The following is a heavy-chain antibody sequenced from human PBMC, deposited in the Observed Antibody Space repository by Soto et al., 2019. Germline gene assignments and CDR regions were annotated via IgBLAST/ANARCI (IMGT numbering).Heavy chain of an antibody. CDR3: AKDKGSSWYPDY. D-gene: IGHD6-13*01. Sequence: GGSLRLSCAASGFTFSSYAMSWVRQAPGKGLEWVSAISGSGGSTYYADSVKGRFTISRDNSKNTLYLQMNSLRAEDTVVYYCAKDKGSSWYPDYWGQGTLVTVSS. CDR2: ISGSGGST. J-gene: IGHJ4*02. CDR1: GFTFSSYA. V-gene: IGHV3-23*01.